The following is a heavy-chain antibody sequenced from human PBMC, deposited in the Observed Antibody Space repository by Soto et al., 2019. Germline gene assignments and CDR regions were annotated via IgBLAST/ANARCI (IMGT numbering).Heavy chain of an antibody. CDR2: IIPLFGAP. CDR1: GGTFNNDA. V-gene: IGHV1-69*01. J-gene: IGHJ4*02. D-gene: IGHD5-18*01. CDR3: AKARGESAMVQDDFFDY. Sequence: QVQLVQSGAEVKKPGSSVKVSCKASGGTFNNDAISWVRQAPGQRLEWMGGIIPLFGAPNYAPDFQGRVTITADESTTTVYMELSRLTSEDTAMYFCAKARGESAMVQDDFFDYWGQGTLVSVAS.